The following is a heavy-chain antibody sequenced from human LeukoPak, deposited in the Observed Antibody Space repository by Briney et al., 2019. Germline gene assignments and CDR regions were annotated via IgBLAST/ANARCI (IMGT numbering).Heavy chain of an antibody. J-gene: IGHJ4*02. V-gene: IGHV1-69*05. CDR3: AGTYYYDSSGYFFDY. CDR1: GGTFSSYA. D-gene: IGHD3-22*01. CDR2: IIPIFGTA. Sequence: ASVKVSCKASGGTFSSYAISWVRRAPGQGLEWMGGIIPIFGTANYAQKFQGRVTITTDESTSTAYMELSSLRSEDTAVYYCAGTYYYDSSGYFFDYWGQGTLVTVSS.